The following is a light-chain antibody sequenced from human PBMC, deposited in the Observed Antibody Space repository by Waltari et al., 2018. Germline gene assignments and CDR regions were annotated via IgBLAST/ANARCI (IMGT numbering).Light chain of an antibody. Sequence: QSVMTQPPSASGTPGQRVTISCSGGSSNIGDNTVNWYQQLPGTAPNLLMSNDNQRTSGVPDRFSASKSGTSALLAISGLQSEDEADYYCAAWDDSLNGPLFGGGTKLTVL. V-gene: IGLV1-44*01. CDR2: NDN. CDR3: AAWDDSLNGPL. CDR1: SSNIGDNT. J-gene: IGLJ2*01.